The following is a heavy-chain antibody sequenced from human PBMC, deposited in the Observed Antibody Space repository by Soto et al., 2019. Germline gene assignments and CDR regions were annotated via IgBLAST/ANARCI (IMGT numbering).Heavy chain of an antibody. CDR2: ISSSSSTI. D-gene: IGHD3-22*01. Sequence: QPGGSLRLSCAASGFTFSSYSMNWVRQAPGKGLEWVSYISSSSSTIYYADSVKGRFTISRDNAKNSLYLQMNSLRDEDTAVYYCARAVRDYYDSSGSPGAFDSRGQRTTVTVSS. CDR1: GFTFSSYS. V-gene: IGHV3-48*02. CDR3: ARAVRDYYDSSGSPGAFDS. J-gene: IGHJ3*02.